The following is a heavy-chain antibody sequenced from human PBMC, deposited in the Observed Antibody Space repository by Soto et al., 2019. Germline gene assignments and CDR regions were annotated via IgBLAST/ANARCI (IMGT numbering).Heavy chain of an antibody. CDR2: ISYDGSNK. J-gene: IGHJ4*02. CDR3: ARGQDYYDSSGTDGFDY. Sequence: GGSLRLSCSASGFTFSSYAMHWVRQAPGKGLEWVAVISYDGSNKYYADSVKGRFTISRDNSKNTLYLQMNSLRAEDTAVYYCARGQDYYDSSGTDGFDYWGQGTLVTVSS. V-gene: IGHV3-30-3*01. D-gene: IGHD3-22*01. CDR1: GFTFSSYA.